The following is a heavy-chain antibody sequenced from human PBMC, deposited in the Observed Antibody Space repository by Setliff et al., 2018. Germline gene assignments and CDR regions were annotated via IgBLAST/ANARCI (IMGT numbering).Heavy chain of an antibody. J-gene: IGHJ4*02. V-gene: IGHV3-11*04. CDR3: ARKNGHSSGWIDY. D-gene: IGHD6-19*01. CDR1: GVSFSGSY. Sequence: CGVSFSGSYWSWVRQAPGKGLEWVSAISGSGGSTYYADPVKGRFTISRDNAKNSLYLQMNSLRAEDTAVYYCARKNGHSSGWIDYWGQGTLVT. CDR2: ISGSGGST.